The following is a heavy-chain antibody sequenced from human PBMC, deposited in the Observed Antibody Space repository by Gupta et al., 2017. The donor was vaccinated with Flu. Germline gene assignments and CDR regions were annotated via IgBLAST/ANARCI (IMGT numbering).Heavy chain of an antibody. CDR3: ARGVALWIGGKNGMDV. CDR1: YY. CDR2: INHSGST. V-gene: IGHV4-34*01. J-gene: IGHJ6*02. Sequence: YYWSWIRQPPGKGLEWIGEINHSGSTNYNPSLKSRVTISVDTSKNQFSLKLSSVTAADTAVYYCARGVALWIGGKNGMDVWGQGTTVTVSS. D-gene: IGHD3-10*01.